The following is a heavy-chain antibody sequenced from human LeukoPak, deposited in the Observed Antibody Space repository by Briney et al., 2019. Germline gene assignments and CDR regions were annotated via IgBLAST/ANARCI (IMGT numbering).Heavy chain of an antibody. D-gene: IGHD2-15*01. CDR2: INPNSGGT. CDR3: ATPTPEVVLGPYDVFDI. V-gene: IGHV1-2*02. CDR1: GYTFTGYY. J-gene: IGHJ3*02. Sequence: PGASVKVSCKASGYTFTGYYMHWVRQAPGQGLEWMGWINPNSGGTNYAQKFQGRVTMTRDTSISTAYMELSRLRSDDTAVYYCATPTPEVVLGPYDVFDIWGQGTMVTVSS.